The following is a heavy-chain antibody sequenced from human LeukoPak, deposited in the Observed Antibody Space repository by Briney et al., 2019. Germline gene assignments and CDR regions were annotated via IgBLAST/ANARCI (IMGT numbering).Heavy chain of an antibody. J-gene: IGHJ4*02. Sequence: GGSLRLSCAASGFTFTTHWMNWVGQAPGGGLEWLANIKPDGSDKYYVDSVMGRFTISRDNAKNLVYLQMNSLRTEDTAVYYCSGRSGFSSIYWGQGTLVTVSS. CDR1: GFTFTTHW. CDR2: IKPDGSDK. V-gene: IGHV3-7*01. CDR3: SGRSGFSSIY. D-gene: IGHD6-19*01.